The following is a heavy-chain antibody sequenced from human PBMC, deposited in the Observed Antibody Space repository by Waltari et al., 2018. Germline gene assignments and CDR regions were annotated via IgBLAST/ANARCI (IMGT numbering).Heavy chain of an antibody. CDR3: ARSITGTWLPDY. D-gene: IGHD1-20*01. Sequence: QVQLVQSGAEVKKPGASVKVSCKASGYTFTSYAMPWVRQAPGQRLEWMGWINAGNGNTKYSQKFQGRVTITRDTSASTAYMELSSLRSEDTAVYYCARSITGTWLPDYWGQGTLVTVSS. V-gene: IGHV1-3*01. CDR1: GYTFTSYA. J-gene: IGHJ4*02. CDR2: INAGNGNT.